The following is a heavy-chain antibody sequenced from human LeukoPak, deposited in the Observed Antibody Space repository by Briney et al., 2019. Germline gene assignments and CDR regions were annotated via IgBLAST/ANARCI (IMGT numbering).Heavy chain of an antibody. Sequence: PSETLSLTCTVSGYSISSGYDWGWMRQAPGKGLEWLGSISQSGNTYNNPSLKSRVTLSVDTSKNQVSLQMTSVTAADTAMYYCARGGMGDYDILTGYYGYWGQGTLVTVSS. V-gene: IGHV4-38-2*02. CDR3: ARGGMGDYDILTGYYGY. CDR1: GYSISSGYD. CDR2: ISQSGNT. D-gene: IGHD3-9*01. J-gene: IGHJ4*02.